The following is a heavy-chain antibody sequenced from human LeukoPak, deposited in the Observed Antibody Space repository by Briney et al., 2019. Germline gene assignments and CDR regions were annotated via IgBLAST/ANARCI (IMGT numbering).Heavy chain of an antibody. CDR2: INPNSGGT. Sequence: ASVKVSCKASGYTFTGYYMHWVRQAPGQGLERMGWINPNSGGTNYAQKFQGRVTMTRDTSISAAYMELSRLRSDDTAVYYCAFRTEASGYDYWGQGTLVTVSS. D-gene: IGHD5-12*01. V-gene: IGHV1-2*02. CDR3: AFRTEASGYDY. J-gene: IGHJ4*02. CDR1: GYTFTGYY.